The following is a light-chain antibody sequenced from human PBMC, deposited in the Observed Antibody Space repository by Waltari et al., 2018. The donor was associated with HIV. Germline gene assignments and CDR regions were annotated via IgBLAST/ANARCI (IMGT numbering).Light chain of an antibody. CDR2: DNT. J-gene: IGLJ3*02. V-gene: IGLV3-21*02. CDR3: QVWDSTSDWV. Sequence: SYVLTQPPSVSVAPGQMASITCGGDNLGTKSVHWYQQKSGQAPVLVVSDNTDRPSGIPERFSGSNSGNTATLTLNRVEAGDEADYYCQVWDSTSDWVFGGGSKLTVL. CDR1: NLGTKS.